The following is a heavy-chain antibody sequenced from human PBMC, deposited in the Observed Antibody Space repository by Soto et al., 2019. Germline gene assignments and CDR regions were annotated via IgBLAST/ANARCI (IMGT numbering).Heavy chain of an antibody. CDR2: ISYDETNK. D-gene: IGHD3-3*01. CDR3: ARGASDFWGAYPEIHFFDY. V-gene: IGHV3-30-3*01. Sequence: GGSLRLSCAASEFTFSTYPIHWGRQAPGKGLEWVAVISYDETNKYYADSVKGRFTISRDNSKNTLYLQMNNLRADDTAVYYCARGASDFWGAYPEIHFFDYWGHGTLVTVSS. J-gene: IGHJ4*01. CDR1: EFTFSTYP.